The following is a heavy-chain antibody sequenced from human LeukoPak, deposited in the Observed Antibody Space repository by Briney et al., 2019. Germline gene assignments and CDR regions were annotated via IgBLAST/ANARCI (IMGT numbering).Heavy chain of an antibody. CDR1: GFIFSSYA. V-gene: IGHV3-23*01. J-gene: IGHJ4*02. CDR3: GASTIFGVAYFDY. D-gene: IGHD3-3*01. CDR2: FSGSGGST. Sequence: GGSVRLSCGASGFIFSSYAMRGVRQAPGGGVEWVTAFSGSGGSTYYADSVKGRFTIFRGNSKDTLYLQMNRLRAEDTGVYFCGASTIFGVAYFDYWGQGTLVTVSS.